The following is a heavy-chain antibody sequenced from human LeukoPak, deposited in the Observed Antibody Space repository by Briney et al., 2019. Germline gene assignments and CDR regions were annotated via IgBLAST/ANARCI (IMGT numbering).Heavy chain of an antibody. CDR2: ITGSGGST. CDR3: AKGLERVGY. CDR1: GFTFSNYA. V-gene: IGHV3-23*01. Sequence: GGSLRLSCTASGFTFSNYAISWLRQAPGKGLEWVSSITGSGGSTYYADSVKGRFTISRDNSKNTLYLLVNGLRAEDTAVYYCAKGLERVGYWGQGTRVTVSS. D-gene: IGHD1-1*01. J-gene: IGHJ4*02.